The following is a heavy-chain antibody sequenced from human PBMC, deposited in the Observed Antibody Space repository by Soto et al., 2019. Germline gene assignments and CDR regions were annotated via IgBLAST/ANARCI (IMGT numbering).Heavy chain of an antibody. CDR2: LSWNSGTI. J-gene: IGHJ4*02. CDR1: GFTFDDYA. Sequence: VQLVESGGGLVQPGKSLRLSCAASGFTFDDYAMHWVRQVPGKGLEWVSGLSWNSGTIDYADSVKGRFTISRDNAKNSLHLQMNGLKPEDTAFYYCAKAESSGWYYSLDYWGQGTLVTVSS. D-gene: IGHD6-19*01. V-gene: IGHV3-9*01. CDR3: AKAESSGWYYSLDY.